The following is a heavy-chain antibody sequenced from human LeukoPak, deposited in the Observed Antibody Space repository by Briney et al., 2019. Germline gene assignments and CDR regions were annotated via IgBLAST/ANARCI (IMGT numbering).Heavy chain of an antibody. Sequence: GGSLRLSCAASGFTFSRYWMHWVRQAPGKGLVWVLRINSDASRTNYADSVKGRFTISRDNAKSTLYLHMNSLRAEDTAVYYCTANWFDPWGQGTLVTVSS. CDR2: INSDASRT. V-gene: IGHV3-74*01. CDR1: GFTFSRYW. CDR3: TANWFDP. J-gene: IGHJ5*02.